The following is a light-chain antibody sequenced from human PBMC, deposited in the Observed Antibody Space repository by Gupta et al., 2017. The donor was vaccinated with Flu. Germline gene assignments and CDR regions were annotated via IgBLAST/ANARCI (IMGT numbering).Light chain of an antibody. Sequence: DIVMTQSPESLAVSLSESATINCKSSQSVLYSFDNKNNSTWYQQKPGQPPKLIIYWASTRESGVPDRFSGSGSGTDFTLTISSLQAEDVALYYCQQYYSTPLTFGGGTKVEIK. J-gene: IGKJ4*01. CDR3: QQYYSTPLT. V-gene: IGKV4-1*01. CDR1: QSVLYSFDNKNN. CDR2: WAS.